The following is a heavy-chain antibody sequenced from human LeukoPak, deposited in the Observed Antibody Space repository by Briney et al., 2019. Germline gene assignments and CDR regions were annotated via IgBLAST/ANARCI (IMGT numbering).Heavy chain of an antibody. J-gene: IGHJ6*03. D-gene: IGHD3-10*01. Sequence: GGSLRLSCAASGFTFSSYSMNWVRQAPGKGLEWVSYISSSGSTIYYADSVKGRFTISRDNAKNSLYLQMNSLRAEDTAVYYCAREYGSGSYVPYYYYYYYMDVWGKGTTVTISS. V-gene: IGHV3-48*04. CDR2: ISSSGSTI. CDR3: AREYGSGSYVPYYYYYYYMDV. CDR1: GFTFSSYS.